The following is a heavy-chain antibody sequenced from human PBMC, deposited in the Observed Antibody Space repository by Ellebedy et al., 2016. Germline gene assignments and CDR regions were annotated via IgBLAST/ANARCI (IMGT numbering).Heavy chain of an antibody. CDR2: MSDSGDRT. Sequence: GESLKISXAVSGFSFSNYGMSWVRQAPGKGLEWVSGMSDSGDRTYYTDSVKGRFTISRDNSKNTLFLQMNSLRAEDTAVYYCAKFPRRGSTSAGHYWGQGTLVTVSS. CDR1: GFSFSNYG. D-gene: IGHD2-2*01. J-gene: IGHJ4*02. V-gene: IGHV3-23*01. CDR3: AKFPRRGSTSAGHY.